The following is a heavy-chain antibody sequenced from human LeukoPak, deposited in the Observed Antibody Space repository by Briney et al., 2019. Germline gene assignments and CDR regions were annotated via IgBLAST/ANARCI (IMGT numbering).Heavy chain of an antibody. J-gene: IGHJ4*02. D-gene: IGHD5-18*01. Sequence: SETLSLTCTVSAGSISSGGYYWSWIRQHPGKGLEWIGYIYYSGSTYYNPSLKSRVTISVDTSKNQFSLKLSSVTAADTAVYCCARVAVVNWSFDYWGQGTLVTVSS. CDR3: ARVAVVNWSFDY. CDR2: IYYSGST. CDR1: AGSISSGGYY. V-gene: IGHV4-31*03.